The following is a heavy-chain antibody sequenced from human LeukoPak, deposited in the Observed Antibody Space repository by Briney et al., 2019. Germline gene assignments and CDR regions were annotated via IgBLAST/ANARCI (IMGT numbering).Heavy chain of an antibody. J-gene: IGHJ4*02. Sequence: SETLSLTCSVSGGSVSNYYWSWIRQPPGKGLEWNGYVYYTGSTNYNPSLKSRVTMFEDKSKNQFSLRLYSVTVADTAVYYCARHFAYSSSSYFDYWGQGSLVTVS. CDR3: ARHFAYSSSSYFDY. CDR1: GGSVSNYY. CDR2: VYYTGST. D-gene: IGHD6-6*01. V-gene: IGHV4-59*08.